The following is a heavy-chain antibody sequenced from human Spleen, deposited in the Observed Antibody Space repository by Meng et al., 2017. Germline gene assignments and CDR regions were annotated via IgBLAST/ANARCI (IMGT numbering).Heavy chain of an antibody. CDR3: ARDRSYSSGWYVARY. CDR1: GLTFSSYE. V-gene: IGHV3-48*03. J-gene: IGHJ4*02. Sequence: GESLKISCAASGLTFSSYEMNWVRQAPGKGLEWVSYISSSGSTIYYADSVKGRFTISRDNAKNSLYLQLNSLRAEDTAVYYCARDRSYSSGWYVARYWGQGTLVT. D-gene: IGHD6-19*01. CDR2: ISSSGSTI.